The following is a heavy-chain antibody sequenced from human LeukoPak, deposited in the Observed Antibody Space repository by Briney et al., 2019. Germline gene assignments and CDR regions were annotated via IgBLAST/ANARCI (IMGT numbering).Heavy chain of an antibody. CDR1: GGSLSGYY. D-gene: IGHD3-10*01. CDR3: ARPPYPSSGTYYFYY. V-gene: IGHV4-34*01. J-gene: IGHJ4*02. CDR2: INHSGST. Sequence: SETLSLTCAFYGGSLSGYYWSWIRQPPGKGLEWIGEINHSGSTNHNPSLKSRVTISVDTSKNQFSLKLSSVTAADTAVYYCARPPYPSSGTYYFYYWGQGTLVTVSS.